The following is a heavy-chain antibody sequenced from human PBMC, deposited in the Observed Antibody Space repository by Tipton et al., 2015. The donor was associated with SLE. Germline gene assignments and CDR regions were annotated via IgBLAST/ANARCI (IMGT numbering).Heavy chain of an antibody. D-gene: IGHD4-17*01. CDR3: ASLRFYGDYDLGR. CDR1: GASIRSQY. J-gene: IGHJ4*02. CDR2: IYHSGYSST. V-gene: IGHV4-59*11. Sequence: TLSLTCSVSGASIRSQYWGWIRQPPGKGLEWIGYIYHSGYSSTNYNPSLKGRVTISLDTSMKQFSLNLMSVTSADTAVYYCASLRFYGDYDLGRWGQGALVTVSS.